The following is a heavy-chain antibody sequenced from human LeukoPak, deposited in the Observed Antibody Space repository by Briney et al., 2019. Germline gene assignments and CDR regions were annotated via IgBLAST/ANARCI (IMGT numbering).Heavy chain of an antibody. D-gene: IGHD2-21*02. V-gene: IGHV4-4*02. CDR2: IYHSGST. CDR1: GGSISSSNW. Sequence: PSETLSLTCAVSGGSISSSNWWSWVRQPPGKGLEWIGEIYHSGSTYYNPSLKSRVTISVDTSKNQFSLKLSSVTAADTAVYYCAREVAAVVTATNWFDPWGQGTLVTVSS. CDR3: AREVAAVVTATNWFDP. J-gene: IGHJ5*02.